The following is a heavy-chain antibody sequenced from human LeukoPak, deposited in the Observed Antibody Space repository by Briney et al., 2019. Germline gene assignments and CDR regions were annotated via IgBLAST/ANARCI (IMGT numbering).Heavy chain of an antibody. CDR2: IYHSGST. Sequence: PSETLSLTCTVPGYSISRGFYWGWIRQPPGKGLEWIGSIYHSGSTYYNPSLKSRVTISVDTSKNQFSLKLSSVTAADTAVYYCARANYYDTSGYSRGAFDIWGQGTMVTVSS. CDR3: ARANYYDTSGYSRGAFDI. J-gene: IGHJ3*02. V-gene: IGHV4-38-2*02. D-gene: IGHD3-22*01. CDR1: GYSISRGFY.